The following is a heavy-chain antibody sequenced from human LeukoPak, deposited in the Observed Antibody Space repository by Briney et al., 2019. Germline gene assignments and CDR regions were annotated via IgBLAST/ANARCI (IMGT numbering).Heavy chain of an antibody. D-gene: IGHD1-26*01. CDR2: ISGSGGST. CDR3: AKDSRQLWPHSGTDY. V-gene: IGHV3-23*01. CDR1: GFTFSSYA. J-gene: IGHJ4*02. Sequence: GGSLRLSCAASGFTFSSYAMSWVRQAPGKGVEWVSAISGSGGSTYYADSVKGRFTISRDNSKNTLYLQMNSLRAEDTAVYYCAKDSRQLWPHSGTDYWGQGTLVTVSS.